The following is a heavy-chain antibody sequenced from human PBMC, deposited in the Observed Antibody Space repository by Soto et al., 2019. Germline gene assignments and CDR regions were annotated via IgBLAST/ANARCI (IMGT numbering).Heavy chain of an antibody. CDR3: ARGGYYDFWSGYPPSYFDY. J-gene: IGHJ4*02. CDR1: GGSFSGYY. D-gene: IGHD3-3*01. CDR2: INHSGST. Sequence: PSETLSLTCAVYGGSFSGYYWSWIRQPPGKGLEWIGEINHSGSTNYNPSLKGRVTISVDTSKNQFSLKLSSVTAADTAVYYCARGGYYDFWSGYPPSYFDYWGQGTLVTVSS. V-gene: IGHV4-34*01.